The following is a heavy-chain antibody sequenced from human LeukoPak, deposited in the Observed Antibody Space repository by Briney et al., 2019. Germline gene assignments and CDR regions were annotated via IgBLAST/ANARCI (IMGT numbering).Heavy chain of an antibody. D-gene: IGHD2-2*01. V-gene: IGHV1-2*02. CDR3: ARDKWRVVPAVYYCYYYMDV. J-gene: IGHJ6*03. CDR2: INPNSGGT. Sequence: ASVKVSCKASGYTFTGYYMHWVRQAPGQGLEWMGWINPNSGGTNYAQKFQGRVTMTRDTSIGTAYMELSRLRSDDTAVYYCARDKWRVVPAVYYCYYYMDVWGKGTTVTVSS. CDR1: GYTFTGYY.